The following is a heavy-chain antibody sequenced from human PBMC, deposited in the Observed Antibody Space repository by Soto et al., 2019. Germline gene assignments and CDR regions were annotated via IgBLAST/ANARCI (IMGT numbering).Heavy chain of an antibody. CDR3: ARDTYDTTGYPLDY. CDR1: GGTFSSYA. D-gene: IGHD3-22*01. CDR2: IIPIFGTA. V-gene: IGHV1-69*05. Sequence: ASVKVSCKASGGTFSSYAISWVRQAPGQGLEWMGGIIPIFGTANYAQKFQGSVTMTTDTSTSTAYMELRSLTSDDTAIYYCARDTYDTTGYPLDYWGQGTLVTVSS. J-gene: IGHJ4*02.